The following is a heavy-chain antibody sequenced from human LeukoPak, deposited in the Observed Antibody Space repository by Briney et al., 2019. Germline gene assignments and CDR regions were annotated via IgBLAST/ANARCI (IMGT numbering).Heavy chain of an antibody. V-gene: IGHV4-59*01. D-gene: IGHD3-3*01. J-gene: IGHJ2*01. Sequence: SETLSLTCTVSGGSISRYYWSWIRQPPGKGLEWIGYIYYSGNTNTNPSLKSRVAISVDTSKNQFSLKLNSVTAADTAVYYCARSNNNDFWNGFPHYWYFDLWGRGTLVTVSS. CDR1: GGSISRYY. CDR2: IYYSGNT. CDR3: ARSNNNDFWNGFPHYWYFDL.